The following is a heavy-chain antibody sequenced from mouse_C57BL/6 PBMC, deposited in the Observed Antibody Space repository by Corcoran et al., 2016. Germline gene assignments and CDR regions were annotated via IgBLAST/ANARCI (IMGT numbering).Heavy chain of an antibody. Sequence: VHLQESGTGLVKPSQSLSLTCSVTAYSITSGYYWNWIRQFPGNKLEWMGYISYDGSNNYNPSLKNRISITRDTSKNQFFLKLNSVTTEDTATYYCARAMDYWGQGTSVTVTS. CDR1: AYSITSGYY. CDR3: ARAMDY. V-gene: IGHV3-6*01. J-gene: IGHJ4*01. CDR2: ISYDGSN.